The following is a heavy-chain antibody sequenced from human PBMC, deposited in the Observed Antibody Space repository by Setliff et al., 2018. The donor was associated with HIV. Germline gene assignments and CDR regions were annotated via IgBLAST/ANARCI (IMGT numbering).Heavy chain of an antibody. CDR3: FLFYDDRSGFYWD. V-gene: IGHV4-34*01. CDR2: INHRGVI. CDR1: GGSFSGYY. J-gene: IGHJ4*02. Sequence: SETLSLTCTVYGGSFSGYYWTWIRQPSGKGLEFIGEINHRGVIKYLSSLKSRVTMAVDTSKKQFSLKLKSVTAADTAVYYCFLFYDDRSGFYWDWGQGTQVTVSS. D-gene: IGHD3-22*01.